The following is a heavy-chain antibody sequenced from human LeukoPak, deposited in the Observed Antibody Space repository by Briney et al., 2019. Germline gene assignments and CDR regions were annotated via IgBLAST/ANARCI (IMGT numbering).Heavy chain of an antibody. J-gene: IGHJ4*02. V-gene: IGHV1-69*04. Sequence: SVKVSCKASGGTFSSYAISWVRQAPGQGLEWMGRIIPILGIANYAQKFQGRVTITADESTSTAYMELSSLRSEDTAVYYCARDPTPYEPLTLWGQGTLVTVSS. D-gene: IGHD3-22*01. CDR1: GGTFSSYA. CDR3: ARDPTPYEPLTL. CDR2: IIPILGIA.